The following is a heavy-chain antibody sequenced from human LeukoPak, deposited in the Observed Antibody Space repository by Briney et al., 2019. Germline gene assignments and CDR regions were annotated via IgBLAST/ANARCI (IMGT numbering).Heavy chain of an antibody. V-gene: IGHV3-21*01. Sequence: GGSLRLSCAASGFTFSSYGMHWVRQAPGKGLEWVSSISSSSSYIYYADSVKGRFTISRDNAKNSLYLQMNSLRAEDTAVYYCARDLAISYDSWGQGTLVTVSS. CDR3: ARDLAISYDS. D-gene: IGHD3-22*01. J-gene: IGHJ4*02. CDR1: GFTFSSYG. CDR2: ISSSSSYI.